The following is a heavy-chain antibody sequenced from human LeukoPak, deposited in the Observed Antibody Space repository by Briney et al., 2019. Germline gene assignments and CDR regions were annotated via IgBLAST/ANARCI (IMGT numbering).Heavy chain of an antibody. CDR1: GGTFSSYA. D-gene: IGHD3-10*01. Sequence: SVKVSCKASGGTFSSYAISWVRQAPGQGLEWMGGIIPNFGTANYAQKFQGRVTITTDESTSTAYMELSSLRSEDTAVYYCAGEPYYHGSGPNTGRNWFDPWGQGTLVTVSS. CDR3: AGEPYYHGSGPNTGRNWFDP. J-gene: IGHJ5*02. CDR2: IIPNFGTA. V-gene: IGHV1-69*05.